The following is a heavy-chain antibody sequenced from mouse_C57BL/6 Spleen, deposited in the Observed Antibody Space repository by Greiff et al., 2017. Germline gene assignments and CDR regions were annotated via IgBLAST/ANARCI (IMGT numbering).Heavy chain of an antibody. CDR3: ARHEEDGYPLSYWYFEV. CDR2: FYPGSGSI. J-gene: IGHJ1*03. V-gene: IGHV1-62-2*01. D-gene: IGHD2-3*01. Sequence: VQLQESGAELVKPGASVKLSCKASGYTFTEYTIHWVKQRSGQGLEWIGWFYPGSGSIKYNEKFKDKATLTADKSSSTVYMELSRLTSEDSAVYFCARHEEDGYPLSYWYFEVWGTGTTVTVSS. CDR1: GYTFTEYT.